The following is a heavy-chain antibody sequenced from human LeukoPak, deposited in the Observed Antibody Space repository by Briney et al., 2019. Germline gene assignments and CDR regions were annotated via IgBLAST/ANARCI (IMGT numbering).Heavy chain of an antibody. CDR3: ARAGQLVLPKIVDY. CDR1: GFTFSSYS. J-gene: IGHJ4*02. Sequence: GGSLRLSCAASGFTFSSYSMNWVRQAPGKGLEWVSYISSSSSTIYYADSVKGRFTISRDNAKNSLYLQMNSLRAEDTAVYYCARAGQLVLPKIVDYWGQGTLVTVSS. V-gene: IGHV3-48*01. D-gene: IGHD6-13*01. CDR2: ISSSSSTI.